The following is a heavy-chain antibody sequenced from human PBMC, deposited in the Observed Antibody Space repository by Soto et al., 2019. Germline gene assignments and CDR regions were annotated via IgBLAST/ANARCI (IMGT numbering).Heavy chain of an antibody. Sequence: QVQLVQSGAEVKKPESSVKVSCKAPGVTFSTYAISWVRQAPGQGLEWMGGIIPMFGTANYAQRFQDRGTITADESTNTVYMALSSLRSEDTAVYFCASGLQLWLRRINNGYSGWGQGTLVTVSS. V-gene: IGHV1-69*12. CDR2: IIPMFGTA. D-gene: IGHD5-12*01. J-gene: IGHJ4*02. CDR1: GVTFSTYA. CDR3: ASGLQLWLRRINNGYSG.